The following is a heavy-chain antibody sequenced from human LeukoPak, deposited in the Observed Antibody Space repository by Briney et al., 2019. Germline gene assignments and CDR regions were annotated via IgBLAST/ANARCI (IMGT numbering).Heavy chain of an antibody. CDR2: INPNSGGT. Sequence: ASVKVSCKASGYTFTGYYMHWVRQAPGQGLEWMGWINPNSGGTNYAQKFQGRVTMTRDTSISTAYMELSSLRSEDTAVYYCARDPIPAASRMNWFDPWGQGTLVTVSS. J-gene: IGHJ5*02. V-gene: IGHV1-2*02. CDR1: GYTFTGYY. D-gene: IGHD2-2*01. CDR3: ARDPIPAASRMNWFDP.